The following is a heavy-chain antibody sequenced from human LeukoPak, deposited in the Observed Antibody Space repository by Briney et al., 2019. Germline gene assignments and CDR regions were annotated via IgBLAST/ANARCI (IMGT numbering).Heavy chain of an antibody. CDR2: IYPDDSDT. CDR3: ARRRDYDSSGFYRGDAFDI. V-gene: IGHV5-51*01. CDR1: GYSFTSYW. Sequence: GESLKISCKGSGYSFTSYWIGWVRQMPGKGLEWMGIIYPDDSDTRYSPSFQGQVTVSADKSISTAYLQWSSLKASDTAMYYCARRRDYDSSGFYRGDAFDIWGQGTMVTVSS. D-gene: IGHD3-22*01. J-gene: IGHJ3*02.